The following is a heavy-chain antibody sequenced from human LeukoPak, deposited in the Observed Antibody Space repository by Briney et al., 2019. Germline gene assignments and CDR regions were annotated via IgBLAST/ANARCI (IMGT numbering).Heavy chain of an antibody. CDR2: ISSSSSTI. CDR3: ARDKVGITIFGVEPYYSDY. V-gene: IGHV3-48*01. CDR1: GFTFSSYS. Sequence: GGSLRLSCAASGFTFSSYSMNWVRQAPGKGLEWVSYISSSSSTIYYADSVKGRFTISRDNAKNSLYLQMNSLRAEDTAVYYCARDKVGITIFGVEPYYSDYWGQGTLVTVSS. D-gene: IGHD3-3*01. J-gene: IGHJ4*02.